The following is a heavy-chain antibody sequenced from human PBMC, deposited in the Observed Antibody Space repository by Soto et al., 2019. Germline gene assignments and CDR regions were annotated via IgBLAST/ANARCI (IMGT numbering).Heavy chain of an antibody. Sequence: ASVKVSCKASGYTFSTYAMHWVRQAPGQRLEWMGWINAGNGNTKYSQKFQGRVTITRDTSASTAYMELSSLRSEDTAVYYCASSLTVPAAEGYWGQGTLVTVSS. V-gene: IGHV1-3*01. CDR3: ASSLTVPAAEGY. CDR1: GYTFSTYA. D-gene: IGHD2-2*01. J-gene: IGHJ4*02. CDR2: INAGNGNT.